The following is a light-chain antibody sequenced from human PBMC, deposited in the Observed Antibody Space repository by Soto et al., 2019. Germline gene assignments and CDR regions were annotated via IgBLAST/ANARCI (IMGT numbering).Light chain of an antibody. CDR1: ERISRS. Sequence: DIVLTQSPATLSLSPGNRVTLSCRANERISRSLAWYQQKPGQPARILIYDTYTRATGITARFSGSGSGTEFTLTISSLQSEDFAVYYCQQYNRWPFTVGPGTQVEIK. CDR3: QQYNRWPFT. CDR2: DTY. V-gene: IGKV3-15*01. J-gene: IGKJ3*01.